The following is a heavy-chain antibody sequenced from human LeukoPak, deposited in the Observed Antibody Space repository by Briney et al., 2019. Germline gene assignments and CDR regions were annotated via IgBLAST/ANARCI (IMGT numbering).Heavy chain of an antibody. CDR3: AAGRFWSGYYDY. CDR2: SYSGGST. J-gene: IGHJ4*02. CDR1: GFTVSSNY. D-gene: IGHD3-3*01. V-gene: IGHV3-53*01. Sequence: PGGSLRLSCAASGFTVSSNYMSGVRQAPGKGVEWVSLSYSGGSTYYADSVKGRFTISRDNSKNTLYLQMNSLRAEDTAVYYCAAGRFWSGYYDYWGQGTLVTVSS.